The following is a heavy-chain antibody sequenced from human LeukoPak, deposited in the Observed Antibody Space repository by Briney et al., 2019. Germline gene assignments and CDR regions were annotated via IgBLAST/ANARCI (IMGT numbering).Heavy chain of an antibody. CDR3: TRDREAVAGTYYFDY. CDR1: GGTFSSYA. J-gene: IGHJ4*02. CDR2: IIPIFGTA. Sequence: SVKVSCKASGGTFSSYAISWVRQAPGQGLEWMGGIIPIFGTANYAQKFQGRVTITTDESTSTAYMELSSLRSEDTAVYYCTRDREAVAGTYYFDYWGQGTLVTVSS. V-gene: IGHV1-69*05. D-gene: IGHD6-19*01.